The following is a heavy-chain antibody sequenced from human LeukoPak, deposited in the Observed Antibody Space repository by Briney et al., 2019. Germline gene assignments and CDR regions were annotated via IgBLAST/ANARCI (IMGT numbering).Heavy chain of an antibody. CDR2: IYYSGST. D-gene: IGHD4-17*01. J-gene: IGHJ5*02. Sequence: SGTVSLTCAVSGGSIRSSSYYWGWIRQPPGKGPEWIASIYYSGSTYYNPPLKSRVTISVDTSKNQFSLKLSSVTAADTAVYYCARLPTVTRRGVWFDPWGQGTLVTVSS. V-gene: IGHV4-39*01. CDR3: ARLPTVTRRGVWFDP. CDR1: GGSIRSSSYY.